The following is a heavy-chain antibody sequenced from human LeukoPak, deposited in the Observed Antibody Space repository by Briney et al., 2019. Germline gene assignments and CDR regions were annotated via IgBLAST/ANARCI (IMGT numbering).Heavy chain of an antibody. J-gene: IGHJ5*02. CDR3: AAAIYCSGGSCYSYKGVLWFDP. CDR2: IVVGSGNT. V-gene: IGHV1-58*01. CDR1: GFTFTSSA. Sequence: ASVKVSCKASGFTFTSSAVQWVRQARGQRLEWIGWIVVGSGNTNYAQKFQERVTITRDMSTSTAYMELSSLRSEDTAVYYCAAAIYCSGGSCYSYKGVLWFDPWGQGTLVTVSS. D-gene: IGHD2-15*01.